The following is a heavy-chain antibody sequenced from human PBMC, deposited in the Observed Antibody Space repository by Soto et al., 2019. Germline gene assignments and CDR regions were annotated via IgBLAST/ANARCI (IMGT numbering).Heavy chain of an antibody. CDR3: ARDLTSVRGS. CDR1: GGTFSRHS. D-gene: IGHD3-10*01. V-gene: IGHV1-69*01. CDR2: IIPIFDAT. J-gene: IGHJ4*02. Sequence: QVQMVQSGAEVKKPGSSARVSCKVSGGTFSRHSISWVRQAPGQGLEWMGGIIPIFDATQYAQKFQGRLTITAEESTTTFHMDLSGLRPEATAIYFCARDLTSVRGSWGQGTLVTVS.